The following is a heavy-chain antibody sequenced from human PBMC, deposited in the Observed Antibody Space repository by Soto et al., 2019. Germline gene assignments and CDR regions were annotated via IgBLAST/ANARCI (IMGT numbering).Heavy chain of an antibody. CDR1: GYTFTDYW. CDR3: ARARSITIFGVVGFEMDV. CDR2: IDPSDSYT. D-gene: IGHD3-3*01. V-gene: IGHV5-10-1*01. Sequence: GESLKISCKGSGYTFTDYWINWVRQMPGKGLEWMGRIDPSDSYTKYSPSFQGHVTISADKSISTAYLEWSSLEASDTAMYYCARARSITIFGVVGFEMDVWGQGTTVTVSS. J-gene: IGHJ6*02.